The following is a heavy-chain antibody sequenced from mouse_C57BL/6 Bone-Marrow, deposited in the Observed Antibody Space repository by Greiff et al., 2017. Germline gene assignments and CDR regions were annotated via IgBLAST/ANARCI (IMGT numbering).Heavy chain of an antibody. CDR2: ISYDGSN. Sequence: EVQLQESGPGLVKPSQSLSLTCSVTGYSITSGYYWNWIRQFPGNKLEWMGYISYDGSNNYNPSLKNRISITRDTSKNQFFLKLNSVTTEDTATYYCARGWTGWYFDVWGTGTTVTVSS. D-gene: IGHD2-3*01. CDR3: ARGWTGWYFDV. V-gene: IGHV3-6*01. CDR1: GYSITSGYY. J-gene: IGHJ1*03.